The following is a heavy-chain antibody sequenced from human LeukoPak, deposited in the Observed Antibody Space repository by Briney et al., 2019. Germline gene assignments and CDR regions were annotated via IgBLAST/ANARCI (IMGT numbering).Heavy chain of an antibody. CDR1: GYTFTGYY. D-gene: IGHD2-2*01. V-gene: IGHV1-2*02. CDR2: INPNTGGT. J-gene: IGHJ3*02. CDR3: ARGGYQLQNAFDI. Sequence: VASVKVSCKASGYTFTGYYMHWVRQAPGQGLEWMGWINPNTGGTNFAQKFQGRVTMTRDTSISTAYMELSRLRSDDTAVYYCARGGYQLQNAFDIWGQGTMVTVSS.